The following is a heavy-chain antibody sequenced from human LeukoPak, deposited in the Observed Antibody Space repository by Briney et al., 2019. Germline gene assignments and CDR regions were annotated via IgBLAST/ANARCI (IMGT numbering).Heavy chain of an antibody. D-gene: IGHD4-11*01. V-gene: IGHV4-59*13. CDR1: GGSISSYY. Sequence: PSETLSLTCTVSGGSISSYYWSWLRQPPGKGLEWIGYIYYSGSTNYNPSLKSRVTISVDTSKNQFSLKLSSVTAADTAVYYCARGGASRRAVSGAFDIWGQGTMVTVSS. J-gene: IGHJ3*02. CDR2: IYYSGST. CDR3: ARGGASRRAVSGAFDI.